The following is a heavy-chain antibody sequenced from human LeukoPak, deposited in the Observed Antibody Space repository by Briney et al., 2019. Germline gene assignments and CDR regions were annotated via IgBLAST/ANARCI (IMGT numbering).Heavy chain of an antibody. CDR3: ARDNLAWNDVHWFDP. CDR1: GFTFSTYT. CDR2: ISSSGTYI. Sequence: GGSLRLSCAASGFTFSTYTMNWVPPAPGKGLEWVSSISSSGTYIFYADSVKGRFTISRDNAKNSLYLQMSSLRAEDTAMYYCARDNLAWNDVHWFDPWGQGTLVTVSS. J-gene: IGHJ5*02. D-gene: IGHD1-1*01. V-gene: IGHV3-21*01.